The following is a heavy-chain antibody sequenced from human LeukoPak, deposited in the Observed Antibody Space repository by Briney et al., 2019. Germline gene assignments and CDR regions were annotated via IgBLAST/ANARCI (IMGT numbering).Heavy chain of an antibody. V-gene: IGHV3-23*01. J-gene: IGHJ1*01. Sequence: GGSLRLSCAASGFTFSSYAMSWVRQAPGKGLEWVSVISGSGGNTYYADSVKGRFTISRDNSKNTLYLQMNSLRVEDTAVYHCAKSRSGNYYRSLGDWGQGTLVTVSS. CDR2: ISGSGGNT. D-gene: IGHD3-10*01. CDR3: AKSRSGNYYRSLGD. CDR1: GFTFSSYA.